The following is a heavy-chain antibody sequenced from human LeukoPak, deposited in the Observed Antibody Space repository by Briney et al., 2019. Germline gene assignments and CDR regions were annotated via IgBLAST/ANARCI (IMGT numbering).Heavy chain of an antibody. CDR3: ARVIPICIGDAFDI. D-gene: IGHD3-3*01. Sequence: SVKVSCKASGGTFSSYAISWVRQAPGQGLEWMGGLIPIFGTANYAQKFQGRVTITTDESTSTAYVELSSLRSEDTAVYYCARVIPICIGDAFDIWGQGTMVTVSS. V-gene: IGHV1-69*05. CDR1: GGTFSSYA. CDR2: LIPIFGTA. J-gene: IGHJ3*02.